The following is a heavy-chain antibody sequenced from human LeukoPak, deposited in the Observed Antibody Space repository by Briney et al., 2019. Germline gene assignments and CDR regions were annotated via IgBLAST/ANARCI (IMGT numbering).Heavy chain of an antibody. Sequence: GGSLRLSCAASGFTFSSYGMHWVRQAPGKGLEWVAFIRYDGSNKYYADSVKGRFTISRDNSKNTLYLQMNSLRAEDTAVYYCAKDSYQAGGGDGGEDGRYYYYGMDVWGQGTTVTVSS. J-gene: IGHJ6*02. D-gene: IGHD2-21*02. CDR2: IRYDGSNK. CDR3: AKDSYQAGGGDGGEDGRYYYYGMDV. V-gene: IGHV3-30*02. CDR1: GFTFSSYG.